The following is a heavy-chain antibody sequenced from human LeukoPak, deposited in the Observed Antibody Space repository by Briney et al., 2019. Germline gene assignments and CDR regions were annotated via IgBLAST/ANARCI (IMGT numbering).Heavy chain of an antibody. CDR1: GFTFSSYA. D-gene: IGHD5-24*01. V-gene: IGHV3-30-3*01. J-gene: IGHJ6*02. CDR2: ISYDGSNK. Sequence: PGGSLRLSCAASGFTFSSYAMHWVRQAPGKGLEWVAVISYDGSNKYYADSVKGRFTISRDNSKNTLYLQMNSLRAEDTAVYYCARDQSHGMATIDYYHYGMDVWGQGTTVTVSS. CDR3: ARDQSHGMATIDYYHYGMDV.